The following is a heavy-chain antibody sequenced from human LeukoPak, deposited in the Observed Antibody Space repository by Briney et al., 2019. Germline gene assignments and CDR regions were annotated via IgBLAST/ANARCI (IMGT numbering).Heavy chain of an antibody. D-gene: IGHD5-18*01. CDR3: ARGGVHTGMDA. Sequence: PSQTLSLTCGVSGGSINVGGYSWNWIRQPPGKGLEWIGNIFHSGVTYYKPSLRSRVAISLDRSKNQVSLNVTSVTAADTAVYYCARGGVHTGMDAWGQGTTVIVSS. J-gene: IGHJ6*02. V-gene: IGHV4-30-2*01. CDR1: GGSINVGGYS. CDR2: IFHSGVT.